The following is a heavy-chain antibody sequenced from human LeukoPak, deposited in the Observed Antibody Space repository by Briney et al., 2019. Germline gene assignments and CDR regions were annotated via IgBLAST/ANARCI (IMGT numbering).Heavy chain of an antibody. J-gene: IGHJ4*02. CDR1: GGSISDYY. Sequence: SETLSLTCTVSGGSISDYYWNWVRQPPGKGLEWIGYIYYSGSTNYNPFLKSRVTISVDTSKNQFSLNLSSVTAADTAVYYCARGAAAGDYWGQGTLVTVSS. CDR3: ARGAAAGDY. V-gene: IGHV4-59*01. CDR2: IYYSGST. D-gene: IGHD6-13*01.